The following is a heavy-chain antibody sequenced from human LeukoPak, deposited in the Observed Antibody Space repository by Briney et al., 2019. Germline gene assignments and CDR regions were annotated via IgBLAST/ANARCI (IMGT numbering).Heavy chain of an antibody. CDR3: ARAVEGSGSLTYYYYYGMDV. CDR1: GGSISSYY. CDR2: IYYGGST. V-gene: IGHV4-59*12. J-gene: IGHJ6*02. Sequence: SETLSLTCTVAGGSISSYYWSWIRQPPGEGLEWVGYIYYGGSTNYNPSLKSRVTISADTSNNQFSLKLSSVTAADTAADYCARAVEGSGSLTYYYYYGMDVWGQGTTVTVSS. D-gene: IGHD3-10*01.